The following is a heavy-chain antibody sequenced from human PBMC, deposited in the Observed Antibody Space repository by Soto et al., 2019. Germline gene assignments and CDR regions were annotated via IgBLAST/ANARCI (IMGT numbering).Heavy chain of an antibody. J-gene: IGHJ6*02. CDR3: ARDGEEAGYCCGGSCYYYGMDG. D-gene: IGHD2-15*01. CDR2: IWYDGSNK. CDR1: GFTFSSYG. Sequence: GGSLRLSCAASGFTFSSYGMHWVRQAPGKGLEWVAVIWYDGSNKYYADSVKGRFTISRDNSKNTLYLQMNSLRAEDTAVYYCARDGEEAGYCCGGSCYYYGMDGWGQGTTVTVSS. V-gene: IGHV3-33*01.